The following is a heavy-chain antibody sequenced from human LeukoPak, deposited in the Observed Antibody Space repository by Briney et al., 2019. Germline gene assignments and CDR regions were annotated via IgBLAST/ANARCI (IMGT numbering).Heavy chain of an antibody. V-gene: IGHV3-66*01. CDR3: AELGITMIGGV. Sequence: GGSLRLSCAASGFTVSSNHMSWVRQAPGKGLEWVSVIYSGGSTYYADSVKGRFTISRDNARNSLYLQMNSLRAEDTAVYYCAELGITMIGGVWGKGTTVTISS. CDR1: GFTVSSNH. CDR2: IYSGGST. D-gene: IGHD3-10*02. J-gene: IGHJ6*04.